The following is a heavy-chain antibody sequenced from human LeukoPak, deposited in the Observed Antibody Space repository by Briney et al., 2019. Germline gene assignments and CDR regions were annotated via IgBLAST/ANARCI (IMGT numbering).Heavy chain of an antibody. CDR3: ARGDIYWDY. CDR2: IHPNSGGT. Sequence: ASVTVSCRASGYTFTAYYVHGVRQAPAQGLEWMGWIHPNSGGTKYAQNFQGRVTMTRETSSRTAYMELSSLRSDDTAVYYCARGDIYWDYWGQGTQVTVSS. CDR1: GYTFTAYY. J-gene: IGHJ4*02. D-gene: IGHD2-15*01. V-gene: IGHV1-2*02.